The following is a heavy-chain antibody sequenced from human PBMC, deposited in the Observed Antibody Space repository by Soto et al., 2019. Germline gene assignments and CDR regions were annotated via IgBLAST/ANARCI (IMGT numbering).Heavy chain of an antibody. CDR2: IYYSGST. Sequence: SETLSLTCTVSGGSISGGDYYGSCIRQPPGKGLEGIGDIYYSGSTYYNPSLKSRVTISVDTSKNQFSLKLSSVTAADTAVYYCARDRVYYGSGSYRASRLFDYWGQGTLVPVSS. CDR3: ARDRVYYGSGSYRASRLFDY. J-gene: IGHJ4*02. D-gene: IGHD3-10*01. CDR1: GGSISGGDYY. V-gene: IGHV4-30-4*01.